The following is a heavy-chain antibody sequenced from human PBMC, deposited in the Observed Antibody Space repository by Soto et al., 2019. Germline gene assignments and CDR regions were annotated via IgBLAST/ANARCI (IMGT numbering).Heavy chain of an antibody. V-gene: IGHV4-59*08. CDR2: MYGTGST. J-gene: IGHJ6*02. Sequence: TLSLTCSVSGGSFSTDYWTWIRQPPGKGLEWIGYMYGTGSTNYNPSLKSRLTISVDTSNNQFSLKLSSVSAADTAVYYCARGSTGFFYGLDVWGQGTTVTVSS. CDR1: GGSFSTDY. CDR3: ARGSTGFFYGLDV.